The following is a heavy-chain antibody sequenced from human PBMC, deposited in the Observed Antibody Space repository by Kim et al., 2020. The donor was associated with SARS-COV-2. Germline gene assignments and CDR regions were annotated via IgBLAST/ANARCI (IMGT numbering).Heavy chain of an antibody. V-gene: IGHV4-39*02. CDR2: FYSNGRA. D-gene: IGHD3-9*01. J-gene: IGHJ5*02. Sequence: SETLSLTCSVSGGSVNIGSTSWGWVRQPPGKGLEWIGTFYSNGRAYYNASLQSRLTVSVDTSKNHFSLKLTSVTTTDSGVYYCARLPTGYPNWFDPWGRG. CDR3: ARLPTGYPNWFDP. CDR1: GGSVNIGSTS.